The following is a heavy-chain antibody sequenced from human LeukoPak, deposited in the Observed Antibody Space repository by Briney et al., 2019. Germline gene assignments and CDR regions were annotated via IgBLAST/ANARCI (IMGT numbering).Heavy chain of an antibody. Sequence: PSETLSLTCTVSGGSISSYYWSWIRQPPGKGLEWIGYIYYSGSTNYNPSLKSRVTISVDTSKNQFSLKLSSVTAADTAVYYCARVPSSIAARRIDYWGQGTLVTVSS. CDR1: GGSISSYY. V-gene: IGHV4-59*01. CDR3: ARVPSSIAARRIDY. CDR2: IYYSGST. D-gene: IGHD6-6*01. J-gene: IGHJ4*02.